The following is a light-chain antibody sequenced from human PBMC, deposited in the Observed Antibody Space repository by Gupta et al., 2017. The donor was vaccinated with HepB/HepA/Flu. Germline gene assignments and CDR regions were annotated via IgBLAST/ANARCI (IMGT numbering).Light chain of an antibody. CDR1: QSLLFGDGKTY. Sequence: DVVMTQTPLSLSVTPGQPASISCKSIQSLLFGDGKTYLYWFLQRPGQPPHPLIYEVSNRFSGVPERFSGSGSGTDFTLKISLVEAEDVGVYYCMQTIEFPLTFGGGTKVEI. V-gene: IGKV2D-29*01. CDR3: MQTIEFPLT. J-gene: IGKJ4*01. CDR2: EVS.